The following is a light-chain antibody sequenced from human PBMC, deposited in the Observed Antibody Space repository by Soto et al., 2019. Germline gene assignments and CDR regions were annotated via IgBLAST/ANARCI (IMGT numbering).Light chain of an antibody. V-gene: IGLV1-51*01. Sequence: QSVLTQPPSVSAAPGQKVIISCSGGSSNIGKNYVSWYQQLPGGAPKLLIYDNNKRPSVISDRFSGSKSGTSATLGITGLQTGDEADFYCGTWDDSLRTWVFGGGTKLTVL. CDR3: GTWDDSLRTWV. J-gene: IGLJ3*02. CDR2: DNN. CDR1: SSNIGKNY.